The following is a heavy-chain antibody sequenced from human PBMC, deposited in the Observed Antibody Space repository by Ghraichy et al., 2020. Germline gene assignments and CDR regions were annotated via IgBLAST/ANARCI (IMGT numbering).Heavy chain of an antibody. CDR1: GYNFISYY. D-gene: IGHD2-15*01. CDR3: AHNGGYCRGGSCLGMDV. J-gene: IGHJ6*02. CDR2: INVSGGGT. Sequence: SVKVSCKASGYNFISYYMHWVREAPGQGLEWMGLINVSGGGTTYAQKFQGRVTMTSDTSTSTVYMQLSSLRSEDTAVYYCAHNGGYCRGGSCLGMDVWGQGTTVIVSS. V-gene: IGHV1-46*01.